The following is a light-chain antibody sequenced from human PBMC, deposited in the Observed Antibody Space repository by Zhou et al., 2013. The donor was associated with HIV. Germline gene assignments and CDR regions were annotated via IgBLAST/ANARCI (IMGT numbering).Light chain of an antibody. Sequence: IQMTQSPSSLSASVGDRVTITCRASQDITHYLAWYQQKPGKAPKLLIYGASTLQSGVQSRFSGSGSGTDFTLTISCLQSEDFATYYCQHYYTYPFTFGPGTKVDIK. CDR1: QDITHY. V-gene: IGKV1-8*01. CDR2: GAS. J-gene: IGKJ3*01. CDR3: QHYYTYPFT.